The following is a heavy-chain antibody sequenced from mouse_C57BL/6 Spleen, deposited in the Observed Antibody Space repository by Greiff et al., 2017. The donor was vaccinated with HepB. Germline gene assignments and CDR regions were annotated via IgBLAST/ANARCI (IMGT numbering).Heavy chain of an antibody. Sequence: VQLQQSGPELVKPGASVKISCKASGYSLTSYYIHWVKQRPGQGLEWIGWIYPGSGNTKYNEKFKGKATLTADTSSSTAYMQLSSLTSEDSAVYYCARDTTVVFDYWGQGTTLTVSS. V-gene: IGHV1-66*01. CDR3: ARDTTVVFDY. D-gene: IGHD1-1*01. CDR1: GYSLTSYY. CDR2: IYPGSGNT. J-gene: IGHJ2*01.